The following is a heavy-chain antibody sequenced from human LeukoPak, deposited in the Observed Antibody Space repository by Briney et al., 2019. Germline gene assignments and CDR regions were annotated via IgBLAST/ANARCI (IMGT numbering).Heavy chain of an antibody. J-gene: IGHJ4*02. CDR1: GGSISSSNW. CDR2: IYHSGST. D-gene: IGHD3-22*01. Sequence: SETLSLTCAVSGGSISSSNWWSWVRQPPGKGLEWIGEIYHSGSTNYNPSLKSRVTISVDTSKNQFSLKLSSVTAADTAVYYCARAGGASYYYDSSGYYHFDYWGQGTLVTVSS. CDR3: ARAGGASYYYDSSGYYHFDY. V-gene: IGHV4-4*02.